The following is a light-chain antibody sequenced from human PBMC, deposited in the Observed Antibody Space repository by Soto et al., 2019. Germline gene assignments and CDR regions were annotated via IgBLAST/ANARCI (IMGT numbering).Light chain of an antibody. CDR2: DAS. CDR1: QGISSF. CDR3: QQRNPLT. J-gene: IGKJ4*01. Sequence: TQSSSTLSTTVGDRVTIICRASQGISSFLAWYQQKPGQAPRLLIYDASNRATGIPARFTGGGSGTDFTLTITSLEPEDFAVYYCQQRNPLTFGGGTKVDIK. V-gene: IGKV3-11*01.